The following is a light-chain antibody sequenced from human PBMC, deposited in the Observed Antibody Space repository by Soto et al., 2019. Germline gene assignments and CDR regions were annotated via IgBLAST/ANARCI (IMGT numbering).Light chain of an antibody. CDR1: SSDVGGYNY. CDR3: YSYTSSSTVL. CDR2: DVS. J-gene: IGLJ2*01. V-gene: IGLV2-14*01. Sequence: QSALTQPASVSGSPGQSITISCTGISSDVGGYNYVSWYQQHPDKAPKLMIFDVSNRGSGVSNRFSGSKSGNTASLTISGLQAEDEADYYCYSYTSSSTVLFGGGTKLTVL.